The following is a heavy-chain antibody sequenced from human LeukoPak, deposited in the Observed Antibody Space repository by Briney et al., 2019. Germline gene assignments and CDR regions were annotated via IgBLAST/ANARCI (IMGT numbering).Heavy chain of an antibody. CDR3: AREYGYYGSGSYYY. V-gene: IGHV1-18*01. J-gene: IGHJ4*02. CDR2: ISACNGNT. CDR1: GYTFTSYG. D-gene: IGHD3-10*01. Sequence: ASVKVSCKASGYTFTSYGISWVRQAPGQGLEWMGWISACNGNTNYAQKLQGRVTMTTDTSTSTAYMELRSLRSDDTAVYYCAREYGYYGSGSYYYWGQGTLVTVSS.